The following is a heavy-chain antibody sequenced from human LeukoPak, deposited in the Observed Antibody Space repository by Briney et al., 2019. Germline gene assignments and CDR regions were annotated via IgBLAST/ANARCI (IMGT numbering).Heavy chain of an antibody. CDR1: GFTFRGYW. CDR2: INNVGSTT. CDR3: ARGGYGAGSTYYYGMDV. V-gene: IGHV3-74*01. J-gene: IGHJ6*02. D-gene: IGHD3-10*01. Sequence: GGSLRLSCAATGFTFRGYWFHWVRQVPGKGLVWVSRINNVGSTTIYADSVKGRFTISRDNAKNSLYLQMNSARVEDTAVYYCARGGYGAGSTYYYGMDVWGQGTTVTVSS.